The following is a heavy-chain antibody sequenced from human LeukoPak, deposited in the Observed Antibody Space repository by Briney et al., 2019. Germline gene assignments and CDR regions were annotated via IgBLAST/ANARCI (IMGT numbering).Heavy chain of an antibody. J-gene: IGHJ4*02. CDR2: IYHSGST. CDR1: GYSISSGYY. CDR3: ARDRQTRGFDY. V-gene: IGHV4-38-2*02. Sequence: SETLSLTCAVSGYSISSGYYWGWIRQPPGKGLEWIGRIYHSGSTYYKTSLKSRATISVDTPKTQFSLKLSSVTATDTAVYYCARDRQTRGFDYWGQGTFVTVSS.